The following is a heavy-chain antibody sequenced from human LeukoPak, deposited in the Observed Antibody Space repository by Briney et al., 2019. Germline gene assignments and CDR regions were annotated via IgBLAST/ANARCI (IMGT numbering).Heavy chain of an antibody. CDR1: GFTFSSNA. J-gene: IGHJ4*02. CDR2: ISVSGGST. CDR3: ARGRPHGNDY. V-gene: IGHV3-23*01. D-gene: IGHD4-23*01. Sequence: GGSLRLSCAVSGFTFSSNAMSWVREAPGKGLEWVSSISVSGGSTTYADSVKGRFSISRDNAKNTLYLQMNSLRVEDTAVYYCARGRPHGNDYWGQGTLVTVSS.